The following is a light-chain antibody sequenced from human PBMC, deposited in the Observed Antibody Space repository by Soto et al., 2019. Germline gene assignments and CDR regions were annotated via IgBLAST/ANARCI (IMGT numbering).Light chain of an antibody. J-gene: IGKJ2*01. CDR1: QSVSSSY. CDR3: QQYGSSPPRMYT. V-gene: IGKV3-20*01. Sequence: EIGLTQSPGTLSLSPGEGATLSCRASQSVSSSYLAWYQQKPGQAPRLLIYGASSRATGIPDRFSGSGSGTDFTLTISRLEPEDFAVYYCQQYGSSPPRMYTFGQGTKVDIK. CDR2: GAS.